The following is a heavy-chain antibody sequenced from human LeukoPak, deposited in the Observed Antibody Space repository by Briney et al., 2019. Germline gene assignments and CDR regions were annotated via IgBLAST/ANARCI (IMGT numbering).Heavy chain of an antibody. V-gene: IGHV2-5*02. CDR2: IYWDDDN. CDR3: AHRQLSQRGFYFDY. Sequence: SGPTLVKPTQTLTLTCTFSRFSVSTSGVGVDWIRQPPRRALEWLALIYWDDDNRYSPSLKSRLTITKDTSKNHVVLTMTNMDPVDTATYYCAHRQLSQRGFYFDYWGQGTLVTVSS. CDR1: RFSVSTSGVG. J-gene: IGHJ4*02. D-gene: IGHD3-16*02.